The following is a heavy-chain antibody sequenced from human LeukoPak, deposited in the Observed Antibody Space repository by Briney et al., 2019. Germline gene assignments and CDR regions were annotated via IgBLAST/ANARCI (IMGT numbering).Heavy chain of an antibody. J-gene: IGHJ4*02. D-gene: IGHD2-15*01. V-gene: IGHV4-34*01. CDR1: GGSFSGYY. CDR2: VNHSGST. CDR3: ARGHSVVAATGHFDY. Sequence: KSSETLSLTCAVYGGSFSGYYWSWLRQPPGKGLEWIGEVNHSGSTNYNPSLKSRVTISVDTSKNQFSLKLSSVTAADTAVYYCARGHSVVAATGHFDYWGQGTLVTVSS.